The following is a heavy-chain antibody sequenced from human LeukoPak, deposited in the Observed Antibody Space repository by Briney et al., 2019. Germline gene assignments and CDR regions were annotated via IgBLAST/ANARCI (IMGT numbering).Heavy chain of an antibody. Sequence: GGSLRLSCAASGFTFSSYSMNWARQAPGKGLEWVSAISGSGGSTYYADSVKGRFTISRDNSKNTLYLQMNSLRAEDTAVYYCAKDSLATYNYYDSTWFDYWGQGTLVTVSS. J-gene: IGHJ4*02. D-gene: IGHD3-22*01. CDR1: GFTFSSYS. CDR3: AKDSLATYNYYDSTWFDY. CDR2: ISGSGGST. V-gene: IGHV3-23*01.